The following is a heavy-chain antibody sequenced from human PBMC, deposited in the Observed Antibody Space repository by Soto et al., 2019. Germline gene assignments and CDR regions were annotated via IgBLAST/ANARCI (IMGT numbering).Heavy chain of an antibody. V-gene: IGHV3-13*01. Sequence: EVQLVESGGGLVQPGGSLRLSCAASGFTFSSYDMHWVRQVTGKGLEWVSAIGTAGDTFYPGSVKGRFTISRENGKNSLYLQMNSLRAGDTAVYYCAREAYGSGTKAYDIWGQGTMVTVSS. D-gene: IGHD3-10*01. CDR1: GFTFSSYD. CDR2: IGTAGDT. J-gene: IGHJ3*02. CDR3: AREAYGSGTKAYDI.